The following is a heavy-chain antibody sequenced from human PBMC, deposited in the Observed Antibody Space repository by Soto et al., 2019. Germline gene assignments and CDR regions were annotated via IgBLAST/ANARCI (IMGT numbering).Heavy chain of an antibody. Sequence: QVQLQESGPGLVKPSQTLSLTCTVSGGSISSGGYYWSWIRQHPGKGLEWIGYIYYSGSTYYNYYNPSLKSRVTISVDTSKNQFSLKLSPVTAADTAVYYCARTPLPWGQGTLVTVSS. CDR2: IYYSGSTYYN. V-gene: IGHV4-31*03. J-gene: IGHJ5*02. CDR1: GGSISSGGYY. CDR3: ARTPLP.